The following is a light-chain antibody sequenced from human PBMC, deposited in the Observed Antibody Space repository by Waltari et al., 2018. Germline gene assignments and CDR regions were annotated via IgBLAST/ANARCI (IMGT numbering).Light chain of an antibody. CDR2: DVS. J-gene: IGLJ2*01. Sequence: QSALTQPRSVSGSPGQSVTISCTGPRSDVGGYNYVSWYQQHPGKAPKLMIYDVSKRPSGVPDRSSGSKSGNTASLTISGLQAEDEADYYCCSYAGSYTLVFGGGTKLTVL. V-gene: IGLV2-11*01. CDR3: CSYAGSYTLV. CDR1: RSDVGGYNY.